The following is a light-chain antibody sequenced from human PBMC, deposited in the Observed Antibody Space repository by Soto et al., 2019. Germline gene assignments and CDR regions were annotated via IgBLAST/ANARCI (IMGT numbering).Light chain of an antibody. CDR1: QSVSSK. Sequence: EIVMTQSPATLSVSPGERATLSCRASQSVSSKLAWYQQKPGQAPRLLIYSASTRATGIPATFSGSGSGTEFTLTISSLQSEDFAVYYCQQYNNWPPWTFGQGTKVEIK. V-gene: IGKV3-15*01. CDR2: SAS. CDR3: QQYNNWPPWT. J-gene: IGKJ1*01.